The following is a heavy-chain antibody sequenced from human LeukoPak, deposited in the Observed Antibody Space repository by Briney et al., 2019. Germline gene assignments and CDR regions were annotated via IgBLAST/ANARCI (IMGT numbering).Heavy chain of an antibody. D-gene: IGHD6-13*01. CDR2: INPNSGGT. J-gene: IGHJ1*01. V-gene: IGHV1-2*04. CDR1: GYTFTGYY. CDR3: ARGSGSSWKDFQH. Sequence: ASVKVSCTASGYTFTGYYMHWVRQAPGQGLEWMGWINPNSGGTNYAQKFQGWVTMTRDTSISTAYMELSRLRSDDTAVYYCARGSGSSWKDFQHWGQGTLVTVSS.